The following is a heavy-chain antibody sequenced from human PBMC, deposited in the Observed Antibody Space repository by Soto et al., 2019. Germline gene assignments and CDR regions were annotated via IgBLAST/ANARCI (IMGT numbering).Heavy chain of an antibody. CDR1: GFSFSSFA. CDR2: VSGRCGDT. Sequence: EVHLLQSGGGLVQPGGSLRLSCAASGFSFSSFALSWVRQSPGKGLEWVAAVSGRCGDTYYANSVKGRFTISRDNSQNTLFLQMNSLRAEDSAIYYCAKDPNYDFWSGFSAVYFDYWGQGTLVTVSS. V-gene: IGHV3-23*01. D-gene: IGHD3-3*01. J-gene: IGHJ4*02. CDR3: AKDPNYDFWSGFSAVYFDY.